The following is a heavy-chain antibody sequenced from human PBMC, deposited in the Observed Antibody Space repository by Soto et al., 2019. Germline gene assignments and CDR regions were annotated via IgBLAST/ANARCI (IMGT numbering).Heavy chain of an antibody. D-gene: IGHD2-15*01. CDR3: AKGVVVATPYFQH. CDR1: GFTFSSYG. V-gene: IGHV3-30*18. CDR2: ISYDGSDK. J-gene: IGHJ1*01. Sequence: QVQLVESGGGVVQPGRSLRLSCAASGFTFSSYGMHWVRQAPGKGLEWVAVISYDGSDKYYADSVKGRFTISRDNSNTTLYLQMDSLRAEDTAVYYCAKGVVVATPYFQHWGQGTLVTVSS.